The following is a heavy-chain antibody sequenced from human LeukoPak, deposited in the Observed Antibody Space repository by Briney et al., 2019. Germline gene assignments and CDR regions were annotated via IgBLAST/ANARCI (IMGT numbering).Heavy chain of an antibody. Sequence: PSETLSLTCAVYGGSFSGYYWSWIRQPPGKGLEWIGEINHSGSTNYNPSLKSRVTISVDTSKNQFSLKLSSVTAADTAVYYCARQEPVAGNFDYWGQGTLVTVSS. CDR3: ARQEPVAGNFDY. V-gene: IGHV4-34*01. J-gene: IGHJ4*02. D-gene: IGHD6-19*01. CDR2: INHSGST. CDR1: GGSFSGYY.